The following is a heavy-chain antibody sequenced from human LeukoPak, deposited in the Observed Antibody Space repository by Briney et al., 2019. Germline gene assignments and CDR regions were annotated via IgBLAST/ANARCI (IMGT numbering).Heavy chain of an antibody. CDR1: GITLSNYG. D-gene: IGHD6-19*01. CDR3: ARVKFSGHYYYYGMDV. Sequence: GGSLRLSCAVSGITLSNYGMSWVRQAPGKGLEWVAGISGSGGGTYYADSVKGRFTISRDNPKNTLYLQMNSLRAEDTAVYYCARVKFSGHYYYYGMDVWGQGTTVTVSS. J-gene: IGHJ6*02. CDR2: ISGSGGGT. V-gene: IGHV3-23*01.